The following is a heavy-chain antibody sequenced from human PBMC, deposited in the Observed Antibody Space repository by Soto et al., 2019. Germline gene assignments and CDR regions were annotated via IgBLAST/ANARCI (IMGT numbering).Heavy chain of an antibody. CDR2: IYYTGRI. CDR3: ARARRIRGLYGMDV. CDR1: GSSISSGGSY. V-gene: IGHV4-31*03. Sequence: QVQLQESGPGLGNPSQTLSLTGTVSGSSISSGGSYCSWIRQQPGNGREWIGYIYYTGRIYYNPSLKSRVTISVDTSKNQVSLKLSSVTAADTAVYYCARARRIRGLYGMDVWGQGTTVTVSS. J-gene: IGHJ6*02. D-gene: IGHD5-12*01.